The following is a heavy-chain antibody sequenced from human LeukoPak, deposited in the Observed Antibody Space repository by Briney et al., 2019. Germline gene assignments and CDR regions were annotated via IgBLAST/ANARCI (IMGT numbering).Heavy chain of an antibody. CDR2: IYPGDSDT. CDR1: GYSFTSYW. Sequence: PGESLKISCKGSGYSFTSYWIGWVRQMPGRGLEWMVIIYPGDSDTRYSPSFQGQVTISADKSINTAYLQWNSLKASDTAMYYRARLLRDYAFDIWGQGTMVTVSS. J-gene: IGHJ3*02. V-gene: IGHV5-51*01. D-gene: IGHD2-21*02. CDR3: ARLLRDYAFDI.